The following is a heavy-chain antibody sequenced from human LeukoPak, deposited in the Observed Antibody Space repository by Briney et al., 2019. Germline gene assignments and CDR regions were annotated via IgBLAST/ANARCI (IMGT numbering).Heavy chain of an antibody. V-gene: IGHV3-23*01. CDR2: ISGSGTNT. CDR3: ARGKEEWNFDWLVPFDY. Sequence: GGSLRLSCAASGFTFSSYAMNWVRQAPGKGLEWVSIISGSGTNTYYADSVKGRFTISRDNSKNTLYLQMNSLRAEDTAVYYCARGKEEWNFDWLVPFDYWGQGTLVTVSS. J-gene: IGHJ4*02. CDR1: GFTFSSYA. D-gene: IGHD3-9*01.